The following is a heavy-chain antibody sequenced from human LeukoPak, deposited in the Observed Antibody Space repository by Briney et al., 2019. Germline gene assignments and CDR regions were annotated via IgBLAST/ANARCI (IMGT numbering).Heavy chain of an antibody. CDR1: GGSISSYY. V-gene: IGHV4-59*06. J-gene: IGHJ6*03. D-gene: IGHD3-10*01. CDR3: ASSAPNGDYYYYYMDV. Sequence: PSETLSLTCTVSGGSISSYYWSWIRQPPGKGLEWIGYIYYSGSTYYNPSLKSRVTISVDTSKNQFSLKLSSVTAADTAVYYCASSAPNGDYYYYYMDVWGKGTTVTVSS. CDR2: IYYSGST.